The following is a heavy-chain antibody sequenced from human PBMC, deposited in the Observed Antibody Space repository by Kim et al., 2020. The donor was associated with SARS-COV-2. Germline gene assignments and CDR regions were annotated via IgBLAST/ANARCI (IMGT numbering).Heavy chain of an antibody. CDR2: ISYDGSNK. J-gene: IGHJ4*02. Sequence: GGSLRLSCAASGFTFSSYGMHWVRQAPGKGLEWVAVISYDGSNKYYADSVKGRFTISRDNSKNTLYLQMNSLRAEDTAVYYCVPFIVVVPAAAFDYWGQGTLVTVSS. D-gene: IGHD2-2*01. V-gene: IGHV3-30*03. CDR1: GFTFSSYG. CDR3: VPFIVVVPAAAFDY.